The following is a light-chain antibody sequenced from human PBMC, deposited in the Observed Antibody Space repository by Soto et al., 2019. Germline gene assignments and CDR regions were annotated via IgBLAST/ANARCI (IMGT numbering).Light chain of an antibody. V-gene: IGLV2-14*03. Sequence: HSVLTQPASVSGSLGQSITVSCTGASRDMVISNHVSWYQQNPSRGPRLIMSNVNNRPSEVSARFSGSKSGNTASLTISGLQADDEADYFCPSYSRGPLYFFGNGTKLTVL. CDR3: PSYSRGPLYF. CDR1: SRDMVISNH. CDR2: NVN. J-gene: IGLJ1*01.